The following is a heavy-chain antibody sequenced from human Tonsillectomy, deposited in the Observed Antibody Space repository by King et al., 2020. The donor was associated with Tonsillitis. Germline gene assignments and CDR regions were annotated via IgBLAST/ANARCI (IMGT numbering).Heavy chain of an antibody. Sequence: VQLVESGGGVVQPGRSLRLSCAASGFTFRSYGMHWVRQAPGKGLEWVAVISYDGSNKYYADSVKGRFTISRDNSKNTLYLQMNSLRAEDTAVYYCAKDLVYYDSSDYAFDIWGQGTMVTVSS. CDR1: GFTFRSYG. V-gene: IGHV3-30*18. D-gene: IGHD3-22*01. CDR3: AKDLVYYDSSDYAFDI. J-gene: IGHJ3*02. CDR2: ISYDGSNK.